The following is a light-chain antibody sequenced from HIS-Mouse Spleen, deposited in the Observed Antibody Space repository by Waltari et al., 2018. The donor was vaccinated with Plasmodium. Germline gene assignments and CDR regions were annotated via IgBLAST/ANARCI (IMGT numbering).Light chain of an antibody. CDR3: YSTDSSGNHRV. Sequence: SYELTQPPSVSVSPEQTARTTCPGDALPKEYAYWYQPQSGPAPVLVIYEDSKRPSGIPERFSGSSSGTMATLTISGAQVEDEADYYCYSTDSSGNHRVFGGGTKLTVL. CDR1: ALPKEY. V-gene: IGLV3-10*01. CDR2: EDS. J-gene: IGLJ3*02.